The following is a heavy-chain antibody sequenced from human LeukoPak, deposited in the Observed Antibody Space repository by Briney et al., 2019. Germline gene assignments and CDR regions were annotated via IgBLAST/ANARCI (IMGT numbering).Heavy chain of an antibody. V-gene: IGHV3-11*06. CDR1: GFTFSDYY. D-gene: IGHD2-15*01. CDR2: ISSSGSYI. Sequence: GGSLRLSCAAPGFTFSDYYMTWIRQAPGKGLEWVSYISSSGSYINYADSVKGRFTISRDNAKNSLYLQMNSLRAEDTAVYYCARDGGYCSGGNCYSEDWGQGTLVTVSS. J-gene: IGHJ4*02. CDR3: ARDGGYCSGGNCYSED.